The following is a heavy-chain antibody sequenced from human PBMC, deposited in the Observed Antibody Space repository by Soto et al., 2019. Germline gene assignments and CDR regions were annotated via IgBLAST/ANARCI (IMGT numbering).Heavy chain of an antibody. V-gene: IGHV3-23*01. D-gene: IGHD3-3*01. J-gene: IGHJ3*02. Sequence: GGSLRLSCAASGFTFSSYAMSWVRQAPGKGLEWVSAISGSGGSTYYADSVKGRFTISRDNSKNTLYLQMNSLRAEDTAVYYCAKDPTEWLVPNDAFDIWGQGTMVTVSS. CDR3: AKDPTEWLVPNDAFDI. CDR2: ISGSGGST. CDR1: GFTFSSYA.